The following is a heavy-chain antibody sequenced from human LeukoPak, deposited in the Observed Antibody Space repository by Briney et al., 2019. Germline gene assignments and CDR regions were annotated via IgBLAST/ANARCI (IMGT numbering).Heavy chain of an antibody. J-gene: IGHJ4*02. D-gene: IGHD6-19*01. Sequence: PGGSLRLSCAASGFTFSSYWMSWVRQAPGKGLEWVANIKQDGSEKYYVDSVRGRFTISRDNAKNPLYLQMNSLRAEDTAVYYCARAEAGTLMYYFDYWGQGTLVTVSS. CDR2: IKQDGSEK. V-gene: IGHV3-7*01. CDR1: GFTFSSYW. CDR3: ARAEAGTLMYYFDY.